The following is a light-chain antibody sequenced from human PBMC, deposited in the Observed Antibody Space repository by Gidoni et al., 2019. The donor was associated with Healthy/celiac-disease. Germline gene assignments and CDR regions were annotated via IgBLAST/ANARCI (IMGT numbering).Light chain of an antibody. Sequence: IQLTQSPSSLSASAGDRVTITCRASQGISSYLAWYQQKPGKAPKLLIYAASTLQSGVPSRFSGSGSGTDFTLTISSLQPEDFATYYCQQLNSYSLTFGGGTKVEIK. CDR1: QGISSY. CDR2: AAS. J-gene: IGKJ4*01. CDR3: QQLNSYSLT. V-gene: IGKV1-9*01.